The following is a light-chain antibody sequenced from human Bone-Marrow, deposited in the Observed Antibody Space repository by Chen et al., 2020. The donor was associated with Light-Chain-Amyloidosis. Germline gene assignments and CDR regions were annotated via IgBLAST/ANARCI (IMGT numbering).Light chain of an antibody. V-gene: IGLV2-14*01. J-gene: IGLJ1*01. Sequence: QSALTQPASVSGSPGPSITISCTRTSSDVGGDNHVSWYQQHPDKAPKLMIYEVTNRPSWFPDRFSGSKSDNTASLTISGLQTEDEADYFCSSYTITNTLVFGSGTRVTVL. CDR3: SSYTITNTLV. CDR1: SSDVGGDNH. CDR2: EVT.